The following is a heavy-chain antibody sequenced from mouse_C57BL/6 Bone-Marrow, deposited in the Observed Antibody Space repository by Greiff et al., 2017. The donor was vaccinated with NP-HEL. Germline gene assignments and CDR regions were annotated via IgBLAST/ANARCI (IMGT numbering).Heavy chain of an antibody. V-gene: IGHV1-18*01. CDR3: ARESYGSSHAWFAY. J-gene: IGHJ3*01. Sequence: VQLQQSGPELVKPGASVKIPCKASGYTFTDYNMDWVKQSHGKSLEWIGDINPNNGGTIYNQKFKGKATLTVDKSSSTAYMELRSLTSEDTAVYYCARESYGSSHAWFAYWGQGTLVTVSA. CDR2: INPNNGGT. CDR1: GYTFTDYN. D-gene: IGHD1-1*01.